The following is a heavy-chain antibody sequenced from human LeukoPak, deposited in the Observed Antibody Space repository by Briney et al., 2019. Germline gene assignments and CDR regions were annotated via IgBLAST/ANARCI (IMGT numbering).Heavy chain of an antibody. CDR2: IRHDGSNK. CDR3: AKEGVVEFSPGPPRFDY. V-gene: IGHV3-30*02. CDR1: GFTFSSYG. Sequence: GGSLRLSCAASGFTFSSYGVHWVRQAPGKGLEWVAFIRHDGSNKYYADSVKGRFTISRDNSKNTLYLQMNSLRAEDTAVYYCAKEGVVEFSPGPPRFDYWGQGTLVTVSS. D-gene: IGHD3-10*01. J-gene: IGHJ4*02.